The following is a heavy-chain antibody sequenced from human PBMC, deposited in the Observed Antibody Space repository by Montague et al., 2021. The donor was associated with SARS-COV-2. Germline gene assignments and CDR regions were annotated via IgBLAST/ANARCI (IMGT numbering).Heavy chain of an antibody. V-gene: IGHV4-4*02. Sequence: SETLSLTCTVSGGSISSSNWWGWVRQSQGRGLEWIGESYQSGSTNYNPSLRSRVTISVDKSKNQFSLKLISVTAADTSVYYCARERVGPTRVLNYFDHWGQGALVIVSS. CDR3: ARERVGPTRVLNYFDH. J-gene: IGHJ4*02. CDR2: SYQSGST. D-gene: IGHD3-10*01. CDR1: GGSISSSNW.